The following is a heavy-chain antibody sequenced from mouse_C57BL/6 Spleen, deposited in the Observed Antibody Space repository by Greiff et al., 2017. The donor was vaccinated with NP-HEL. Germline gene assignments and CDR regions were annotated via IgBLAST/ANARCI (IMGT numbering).Heavy chain of an antibody. Sequence: QVQLKQSGAELAKPGASVKLSCKASGYTFTSYWMHWVKQRPGQGLEWIGYINPSSGYTKYNQKFKDKATLTADKSSSTAYMQLSSLTYEDSAVYYCANDYDPYAMDYWGQGTSVTVSS. CDR1: GYTFTSYW. CDR2: INPSSGYT. D-gene: IGHD2-4*01. J-gene: IGHJ4*01. V-gene: IGHV1-7*01. CDR3: ANDYDPYAMDY.